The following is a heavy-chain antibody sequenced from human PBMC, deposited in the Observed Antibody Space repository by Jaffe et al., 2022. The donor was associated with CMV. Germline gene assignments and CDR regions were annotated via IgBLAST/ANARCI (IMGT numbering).Heavy chain of an antibody. CDR1: GGSISSSSYY. CDR2: IYYSGST. D-gene: IGHD4-17*01. V-gene: IGHV4-39*01. J-gene: IGHJ4*02. CDR3: ARTALATTVPTGPDY. Sequence: QLQLQESGPGLVKPSETLSLTCTVSGGSISSSSYYWGWIRQPPGKGLEWIGSIYYSGSTYYNPSLKSRVTISVDTSKNQFSLKLSSVTAADTAVYYCARTALATTVPTGPDYWGQGTLVTVSS.